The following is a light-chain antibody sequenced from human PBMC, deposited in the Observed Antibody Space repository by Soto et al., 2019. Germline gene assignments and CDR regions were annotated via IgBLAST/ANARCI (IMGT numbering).Light chain of an antibody. J-gene: IGLJ1*01. CDR2: DVS. CDR3: SSYTSSGHFV. CDR1: SSDVGGYDY. Sequence: QSALTQPASVSGSPGQSITISCTGTSSDVGGYDYVSWYQHYPSKAPKLMIHDVSNRPSGVSNRFSGSKSGDTASLTISGLQAEDEADYYCSSYTSSGHFVFGTGTKVTVL. V-gene: IGLV2-14*01.